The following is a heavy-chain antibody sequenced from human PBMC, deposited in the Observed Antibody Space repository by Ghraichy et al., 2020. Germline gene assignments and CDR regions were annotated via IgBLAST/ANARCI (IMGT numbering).Heavy chain of an antibody. V-gene: IGHV4-34*01. J-gene: IGHJ6*03. CDR2: INHSGST. D-gene: IGHD3-10*01. CDR1: GGSFSGYY. CDR3: ARGLGYSYFSPQYGSGSYPRPYYYMDV. Sequence: SETLSLTCAVYGGSFSGYYWSWIRQPPGKGLEWIGEINHSGSTNYNPSLKSRVTISVDTSKNQFSLKLSSVTAADTAVYYCARGLGYSYFSPQYGSGSYPRPYYYMDVWGKGTTVTVSS.